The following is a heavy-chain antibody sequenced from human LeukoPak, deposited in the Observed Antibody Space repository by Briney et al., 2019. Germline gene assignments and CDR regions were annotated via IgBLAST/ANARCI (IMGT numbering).Heavy chain of an antibody. CDR2: MNPNSGNT. CDR3: ARGSRKFGSNYYYYYCMDV. CDR1: GYTFTSYD. Sequence: GASVKVSCKASGYTFTSYDINWVRQASGQGLEWMGWMNPNSGNTGYAQKFQGRVTITRNTSISTAYMELSSLRSEDTAVYYCARGSRKFGSNYYYYYCMDVWGRGTTVTVSS. V-gene: IGHV1-8*03. J-gene: IGHJ6*03. D-gene: IGHD3-16*01.